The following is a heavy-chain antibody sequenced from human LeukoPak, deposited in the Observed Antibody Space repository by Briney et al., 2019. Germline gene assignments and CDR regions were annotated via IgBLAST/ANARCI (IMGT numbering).Heavy chain of an antibody. CDR1: GYTFTSYG. D-gene: IGHD1-26*01. Sequence: GALVKVSCKASGYTFTSYGISWVRQAPGQGLEWMGWISAYNGNTNYAQKLQGRVTMTTDTSTSTAYMELRSLRSDDTAVYYCARDLIPSVGATSFDYWGQGTLVTVSS. CDR2: ISAYNGNT. CDR3: ARDLIPSVGATSFDY. J-gene: IGHJ4*02. V-gene: IGHV1-18*01.